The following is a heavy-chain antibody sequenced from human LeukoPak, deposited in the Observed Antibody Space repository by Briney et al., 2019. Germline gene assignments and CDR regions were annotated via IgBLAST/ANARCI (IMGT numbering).Heavy chain of an antibody. CDR1: GGSFRGYY. CDR3: ARERISAGVRGVIHGKDV. CDR2: INHIGST. Sequence: KASETLSLTCAVYGGSFRGYYWSWIRQPPRKGLDWIGEINHIGSTNFNPSLKSRVTISVDTSKYPFSLKLSSVTAAVTVVYSCARERISAGVRGVIHGKDVWGKGTTVTVSS. J-gene: IGHJ6*04. D-gene: IGHD3-10*01. V-gene: IGHV4-34*01.